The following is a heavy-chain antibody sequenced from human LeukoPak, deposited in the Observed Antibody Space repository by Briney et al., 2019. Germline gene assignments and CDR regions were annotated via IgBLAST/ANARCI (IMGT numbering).Heavy chain of an antibody. CDR3: ARDLEVALPDAFDI. V-gene: IGHV4-34*01. Sequence: SETLSLTCAVYGGSFGHYYWSWIRQPPGKGLEWIGEINHSGITNYNPSLKSRVTMSVDTSKKQFSLNLNSVTAADTGVYFCARDLEVALPDAFDIWSQGTMVTVSS. J-gene: IGHJ3*02. D-gene: IGHD2-15*01. CDR1: GGSFGHYY. CDR2: INHSGIT.